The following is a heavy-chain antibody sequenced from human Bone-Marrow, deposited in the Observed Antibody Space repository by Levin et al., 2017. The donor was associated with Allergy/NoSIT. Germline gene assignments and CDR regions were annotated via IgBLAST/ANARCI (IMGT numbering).Heavy chain of an antibody. CDR1: GFTFSSYW. CDR2: INSDGSST. Sequence: GESLKISCAASGFTFSSYWMHWVRQAPGKGLVWVSRINSDGSSTSYADSVKGRFTISRDNAKNTLYLQMNSLRAEDTAVYYCAREITIFGVVIIGALDYWGQGTLVTVSS. CDR3: AREITIFGVVIIGALDY. J-gene: IGHJ4*02. D-gene: IGHD3-3*01. V-gene: IGHV3-74*01.